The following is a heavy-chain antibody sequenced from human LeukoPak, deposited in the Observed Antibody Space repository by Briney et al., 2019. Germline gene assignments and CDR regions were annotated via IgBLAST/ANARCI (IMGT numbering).Heavy chain of an antibody. CDR3: SEGYFEPFDH. V-gene: IGHV4-59*02. CDR2: LSYTGKT. Sequence: ASETLSLTCNVSGVSVSTSHWNWIRQRPGKGLEWIGCLSYTGKTDYNASLKCRVSISLGSSNNHFSLKLTSVTAADTAVYYCSEGYFEPFDHWGQGILGTASS. D-gene: IGHD2/OR15-2a*01. CDR1: GVSVSTSH. J-gene: IGHJ4*02.